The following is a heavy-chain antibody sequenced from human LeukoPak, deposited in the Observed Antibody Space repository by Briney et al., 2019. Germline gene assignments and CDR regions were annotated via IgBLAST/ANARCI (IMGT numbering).Heavy chain of an antibody. V-gene: IGHV3-49*04. Sequence: PGGSLRLSCSTSGFTFGDYAMSWVRQAPGKGLEWVGFIPAEAYGRATKYAASVNGRFSISRDDSQSIANLQMNDLKTEDTAVYYCTRAPHPRCSSSGCYLDYWGQGTLVTVSS. CDR3: TRAPHPRCSSSGCYLDY. CDR2: IPAEAYGRAT. CDR1: GFTFGDYA. D-gene: IGHD2-2*01. J-gene: IGHJ4*02.